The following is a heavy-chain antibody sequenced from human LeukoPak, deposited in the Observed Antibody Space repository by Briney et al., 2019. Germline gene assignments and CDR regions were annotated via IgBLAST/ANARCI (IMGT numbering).Heavy chain of an antibody. D-gene: IGHD4-23*01. CDR3: ARSKGKVVTFDY. V-gene: IGHV4-59*01. CDR1: GGSISSYY. J-gene: IGHJ4*02. Sequence: KPSETLSLTCIVSGGSISSYYWSWIRQPPGKGLEWIGYIYYSGSTNYNPSLKSRVTISVDTSKNQFSLKLSSVTAADTAVYYCARSKGKVVTFDYWGQGTLVTVSS. CDR2: IYYSGST.